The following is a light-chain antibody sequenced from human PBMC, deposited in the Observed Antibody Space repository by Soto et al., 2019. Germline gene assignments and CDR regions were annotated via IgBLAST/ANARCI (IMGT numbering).Light chain of an antibody. V-gene: IGLV2-23*01. CDR1: SSDVGTYKP. CDR3: CSFGGSSTS. CDR2: DDT. Sequence: QSALTQPATVSGSPGQSITISCTGTSSDVGTYKPVSWYQQYPGKAPKVIIYDDTKRPSGVSSRFSGSKSGNTASLTISGLQAEDEVDYYCCSFGGSSTSLGGGTK. J-gene: IGLJ3*02.